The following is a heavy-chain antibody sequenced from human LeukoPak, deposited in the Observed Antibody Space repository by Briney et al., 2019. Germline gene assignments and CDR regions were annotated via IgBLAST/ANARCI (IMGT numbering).Heavy chain of an antibody. Sequence: GASVKVSCKASGYTFTGHYMHWVRQAPGQGLEWMGWINPNSGGTNYAQKFQGRVSMTGYTSISTSYMELSRLSSDDTAVYYCARVGSSGWDTFEQSPTWGQGTLVTVSS. V-gene: IGHV1-2*02. CDR3: ARVGSSGWDTFEQSPT. CDR1: GYTFTGHY. CDR2: INPNSGGT. J-gene: IGHJ5*02. D-gene: IGHD6-19*01.